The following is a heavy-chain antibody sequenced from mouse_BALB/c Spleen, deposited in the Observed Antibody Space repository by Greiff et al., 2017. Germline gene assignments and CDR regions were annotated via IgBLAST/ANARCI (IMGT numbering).Heavy chain of an antibody. V-gene: IGHV5-12-1*01. CDR2: ISSGGGST. Sequence: EVKLVESGGGLVKPGGSLKLSCAASGFAFSSYDMSWVRQTPEKRLEWVAYISSGGGSTYYPDTVKGRFTISRDNAKNTLYLQMSSLKSEDTATYYCTRDGDYGSTHWYFDVWGAGTTVTVSS. D-gene: IGHD1-1*01. CDR1: GFAFSSYD. J-gene: IGHJ1*01. CDR3: TRDGDYGSTHWYFDV.